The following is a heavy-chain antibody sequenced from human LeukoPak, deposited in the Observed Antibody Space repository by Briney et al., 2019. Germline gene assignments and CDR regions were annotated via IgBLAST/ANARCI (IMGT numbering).Heavy chain of an antibody. J-gene: IGHJ4*02. D-gene: IGHD6-25*01. CDR3: AREPSGLLFDY. CDR2: ISPYNDNT. CDR1: GYTFTKFG. Sequence: GASVEVSCKASGYTFTKFGISWVRQAPGQDFEWMGWISPYNDNTNYAKKFQGRVTLTTDTSTDTAYMELRGLTSDDTAVYYCAREPSGLLFDYWGLGTLVTVSS. V-gene: IGHV1-18*01.